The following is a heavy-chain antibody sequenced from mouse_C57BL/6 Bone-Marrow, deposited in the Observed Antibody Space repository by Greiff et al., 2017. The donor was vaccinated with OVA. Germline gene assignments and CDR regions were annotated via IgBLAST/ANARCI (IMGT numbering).Heavy chain of an antibody. J-gene: IGHJ1*03. CDR1: GYTFTDYN. D-gene: IGHD1-1*01. CDR2: INPNNGGT. Sequence: EVQRVESGPELVKPGASVKIPCKASGYTFTDYNMDWVKQSHGKSLEWIGDINPNNGGTIYNQKFKGKATLTVDKSSSTAYMELRSLTSEDTAVYYCAREDDGSSYRYFDVWGTGTTVTVSS. CDR3: AREDDGSSYRYFDV. V-gene: IGHV1-18*01.